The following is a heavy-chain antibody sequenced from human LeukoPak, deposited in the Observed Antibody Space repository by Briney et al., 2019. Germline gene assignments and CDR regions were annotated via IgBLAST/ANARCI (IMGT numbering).Heavy chain of an antibody. J-gene: IGHJ6*02. CDR3: AKLGGSSYYYGMDV. D-gene: IGHD2-15*01. CDR2: ISGSGGST. Sequence: GRSLRLSCAASGFTFDDYAMHWVRQAPGKGLEWVSAISGSGGSTYYADSVKGRFTISRDNSKNTLYLQMNSLRAEDTAVYYCAKLGGSSYYYGMDVWGQGTTVTVSS. V-gene: IGHV3-23*01. CDR1: GFTFDDYA.